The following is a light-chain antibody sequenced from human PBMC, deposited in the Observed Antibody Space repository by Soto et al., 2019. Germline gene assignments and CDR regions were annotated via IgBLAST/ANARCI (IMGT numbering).Light chain of an antibody. Sequence: QSALTQPASVSGSPGQSITISCTGTSSDVGGYNYVSWYQQHPGKAPKLMIYDVSNRPSGVSNRFSGSKSGNTASPTIPGLQAEDEADYYCSSYTSSSVVFGGGTKLTAL. CDR2: DVS. V-gene: IGLV2-14*01. CDR3: SSYTSSSVV. J-gene: IGLJ2*01. CDR1: SSDVGGYNY.